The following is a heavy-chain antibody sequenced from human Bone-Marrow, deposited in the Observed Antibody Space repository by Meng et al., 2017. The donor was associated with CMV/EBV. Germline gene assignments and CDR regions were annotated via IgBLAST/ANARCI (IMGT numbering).Heavy chain of an antibody. J-gene: IGHJ4*02. Sequence: GSLRLSCAVYGGSFSGYYWSWIRQPPGKGLEWIGEINNSGSTNYNPSLKSGVTISVDTSKNQFSLKLSSVTAADTAVYYCARGGGRSRSGSYSVDYWGQGTLVTVSS. CDR1: GGSFSGYY. D-gene: IGHD1-26*01. CDR3: ARGGGRSRSGSYSVDY. CDR2: INNSGST. V-gene: IGHV4-34*01.